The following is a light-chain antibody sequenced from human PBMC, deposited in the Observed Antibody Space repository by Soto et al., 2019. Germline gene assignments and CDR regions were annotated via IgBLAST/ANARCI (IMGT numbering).Light chain of an antibody. V-gene: IGKV1-5*01. CDR1: QSISSW. Sequence: DIQMTQSPSTLSASVGDRVTITCRASQSISSWLAWYQQKPGKAPKLLIYDASSLESGVPSRFSGSGSGTEFTLTISSLQPDDFATYYCQQYNSYSWKFGQGNKVDI. CDR2: DAS. J-gene: IGKJ1*01. CDR3: QQYNSYSWK.